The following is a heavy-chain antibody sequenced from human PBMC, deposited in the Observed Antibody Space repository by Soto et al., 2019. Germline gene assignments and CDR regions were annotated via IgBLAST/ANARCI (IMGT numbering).Heavy chain of an antibody. V-gene: IGHV3-48*02. D-gene: IGHD4-17*01. CDR3: ARDRESYGYYYYGMDV. CDR1: GFTFSSYS. CDR2: ISSSSSTI. Sequence: GGSLRLSCAASGFTFSSYSMNWVRQAPGKGLEWVSYISSSSSTIYYADSVKGRFTISRDNAKNSLYLQMNSLRDEDTAVYYCARDRESYGYYYYGMDVWGQGTTVTVSS. J-gene: IGHJ6*02.